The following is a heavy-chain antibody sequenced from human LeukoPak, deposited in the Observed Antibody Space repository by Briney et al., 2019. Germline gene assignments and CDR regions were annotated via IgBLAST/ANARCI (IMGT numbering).Heavy chain of an antibody. CDR2: INHSGST. D-gene: IGHD7-27*01. CDR1: GGSFSGYY. V-gene: IGHV4-34*01. Sequence: PSETLSLTCAVYGGSFSGYYWSWIRQPPGKGLEWIGEINHSGSTNYNPSLKSRVTISVDTSKNQFSLKLSSVTAADTAIYYCARSRIWGGLDSWGQGTLVTVSS. CDR3: ARSRIWGGLDS. J-gene: IGHJ4*02.